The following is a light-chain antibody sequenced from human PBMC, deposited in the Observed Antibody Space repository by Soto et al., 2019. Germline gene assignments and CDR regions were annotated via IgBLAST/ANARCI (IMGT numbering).Light chain of an antibody. V-gene: IGKV1-27*01. Sequence: DIQMTQSPSSLSASVGDRVTITCRASQGISNYLAWYQQKPGKVPKLLIYAASTLQSWFPSRFSGSGSETDFTLTITSLQPEDFATCYCQHYNSSRWTFGQGTQGEIK. J-gene: IGKJ1*01. CDR2: AAS. CDR1: QGISNY. CDR3: QHYNSSRWT.